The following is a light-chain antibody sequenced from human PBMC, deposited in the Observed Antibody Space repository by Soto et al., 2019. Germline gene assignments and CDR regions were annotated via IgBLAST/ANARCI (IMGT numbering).Light chain of an antibody. Sequence: DIQMTQSPSSLAASVGDRVTITCQASQDISNSINWYQQKPGKAPRLLIFDASSVEAGVPSRFSGDGSGTYFTFTINSLQPEDVGAYFCQHYADLPLTFGGGTTVAIK. CDR2: DAS. J-gene: IGKJ4*01. CDR3: QHYADLPLT. CDR1: QDISNS. V-gene: IGKV1-33*01.